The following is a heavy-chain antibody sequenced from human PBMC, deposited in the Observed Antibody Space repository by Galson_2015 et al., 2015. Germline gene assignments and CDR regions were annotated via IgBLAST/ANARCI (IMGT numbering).Heavy chain of an antibody. Sequence: SLRLSCAASGFTFSSYDMHWVRQVIGKGLEWVSAIGTVGDTFYADSVKGRFTNSRENAENSVYLQMNSLRAGDTAVYYCARGGGIGFDYWGQGTLVTVSS. CDR2: IGTVGDT. D-gene: IGHD3-16*01. CDR3: ARGGGIGFDY. V-gene: IGHV3-13*01. CDR1: GFTFSSYD. J-gene: IGHJ4*02.